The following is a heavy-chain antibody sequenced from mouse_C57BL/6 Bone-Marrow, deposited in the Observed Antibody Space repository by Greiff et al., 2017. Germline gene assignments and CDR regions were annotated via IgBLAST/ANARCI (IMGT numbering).Heavy chain of an antibody. J-gene: IGHJ2*01. V-gene: IGHV1-55*01. D-gene: IGHD1-1*01. CDR2: IYPGSGST. CDR3: ARRDYYSSSYGGYYYDY. Sequence: QVQLQQSGAELVKPGASVKMSCKASGYTFTSYWITWVKQRPGHGLEWIGDIYPGSGSTNYNEKFKSKATLTVDTSSSTAYMQLSSLTSKDSAVYYCARRDYYSSSYGGYYYDYWGQGPTLPVS. CDR1: GYTFTSYW.